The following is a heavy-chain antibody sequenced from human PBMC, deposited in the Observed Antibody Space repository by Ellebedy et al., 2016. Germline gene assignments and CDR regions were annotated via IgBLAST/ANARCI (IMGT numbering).Heavy chain of an antibody. Sequence: GGSLRLSXAASGYTFSLYWMSWVRQAPGKGLEWVSTLGYAGDDFYADSVKGRFRISRDSSTNTLSLEMSSLRIDDTAVYYCLKDPDSPYWFGWGQGTLVIVSS. CDR2: LGYAGDD. CDR3: LKDPDSPYWFG. V-gene: IGHV3-23*01. CDR1: GYTFSLYW. J-gene: IGHJ4*02. D-gene: IGHD3-10*01.